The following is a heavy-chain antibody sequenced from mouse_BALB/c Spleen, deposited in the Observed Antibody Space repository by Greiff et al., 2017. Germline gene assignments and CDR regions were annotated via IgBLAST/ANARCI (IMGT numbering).Heavy chain of an antibody. J-gene: IGHJ3*01. Sequence: VQLQQSGAELAKPGASVKMSCKASGYTFTSYWMHWVKQRPVQGLEWIGYINPSTGYTEYNQKFKDKATLTADKSSSTAYMQLSSLTSEDSAVYYCAREEGYGSWFAYWGQGTLVTVSA. CDR2: INPSTGYT. CDR1: GYTFTSYW. CDR3: AREEGYGSWFAY. D-gene: IGHD2-2*01. V-gene: IGHV1-7*01.